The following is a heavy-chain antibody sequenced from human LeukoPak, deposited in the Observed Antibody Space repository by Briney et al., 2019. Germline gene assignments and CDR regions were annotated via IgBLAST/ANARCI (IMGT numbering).Heavy chain of an antibody. Sequence: SETLSLTCTVSGGSISSYYWSWIRQPPGKGLEWIGYIYYSGSTNYNPSLKSRVTISVDTSKNQFSLRLSSETAADTAVYYCARLPDWYFDYWGQGTLVTVSS. D-gene: IGHD2-21*01. CDR2: IYYSGST. V-gene: IGHV4-59*08. CDR3: ARLPDWYFDY. J-gene: IGHJ4*02. CDR1: GGSISSYY.